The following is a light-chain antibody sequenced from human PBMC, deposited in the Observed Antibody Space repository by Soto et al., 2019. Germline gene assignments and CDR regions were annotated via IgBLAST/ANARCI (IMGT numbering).Light chain of an antibody. CDR3: QQYNNWPRT. J-gene: IGKJ1*01. V-gene: IGKV3-15*01. CDR2: GAS. CDR1: QSVSGN. Sequence: EIVMTQSPATLSVSPGERATLSCRASQSVSGNLAWYQRKPGQPPRHLIYGASTRATGIPARFSGSGSGTEFTLTISSLQSEDFAVYYCQQYNNWPRTFGQGTKVEIK.